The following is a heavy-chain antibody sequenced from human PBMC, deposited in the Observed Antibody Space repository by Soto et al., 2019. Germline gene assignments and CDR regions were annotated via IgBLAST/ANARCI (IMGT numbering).Heavy chain of an antibody. CDR2: LYDVDGT. V-gene: IGHV3-53*01. Sequence: DVRLVESGGGLIQPGESLRLSCAALGFTVSGKRYVAWVRQAPGKGLERISALYDVDGTFYADSVKGRFTTSSDSSKTTVYLHMNGLRADDTAVYYCESWHEREHAYDVWGLGTTVTVSS. CDR1: GFTVSGKRY. CDR3: ESWHEREHAYDV. J-gene: IGHJ3*01. D-gene: IGHD1-1*01.